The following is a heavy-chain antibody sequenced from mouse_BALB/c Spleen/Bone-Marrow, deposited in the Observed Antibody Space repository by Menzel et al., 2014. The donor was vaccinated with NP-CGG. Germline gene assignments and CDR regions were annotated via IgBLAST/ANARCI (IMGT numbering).Heavy chain of an antibody. J-gene: IGHJ3*01. CDR1: GFTFSNYW. D-gene: IGHD2-2*01. CDR3: AREGLRRGFAY. CDR2: IRLKSNNYAT. V-gene: IGHV6-6*02. Sequence: EVKLMESGGGLVQPGGSMKLSCVASGFTFSNYWMNWVRQSPEKGLEWVAEIRLKSNNYATHYAESVKGRFTISRDDSKSNVYMKMNNLRAEDTGIYDCAREGLRRGFAYWGQGTLVTVSA.